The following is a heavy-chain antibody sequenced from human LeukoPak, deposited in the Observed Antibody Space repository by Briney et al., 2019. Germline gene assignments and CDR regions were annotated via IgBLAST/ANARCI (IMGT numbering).Heavy chain of an antibody. J-gene: IGHJ6*03. D-gene: IGHD3-16*01. CDR3: TRDAFRGSYYYMDV. CDR2: IYYSGST. V-gene: IGHV4-31*03. CDR1: GGPISSGGYY. Sequence: SETLSLTCTVSGGPISSGGYYWSWIRQHPGKGLEWIGYIYYSGSTYYNPSLKSRVTISVDTSKNQFSLNLNSVTAADTAVYYCTRDAFRGSYYYMDVWGNGTTVTVSS.